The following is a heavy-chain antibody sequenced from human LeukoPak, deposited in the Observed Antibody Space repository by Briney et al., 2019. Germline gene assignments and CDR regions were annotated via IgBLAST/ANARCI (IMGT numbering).Heavy chain of an antibody. CDR3: AGIPTYYYDSSGYAIDY. Sequence: SETLSLTCAVYGGSFRGYYWSWVRQPPGKGLEWIGEISHSGSTNYNPSLKSRVTISVDTSKSQFSLKLSSVTAADTAVYYCAGIPTYYYDSSGYAIDYWGQGTLVTVSS. CDR1: GGSFRGYY. V-gene: IGHV4-34*01. CDR2: ISHSGST. D-gene: IGHD3-22*01. J-gene: IGHJ4*02.